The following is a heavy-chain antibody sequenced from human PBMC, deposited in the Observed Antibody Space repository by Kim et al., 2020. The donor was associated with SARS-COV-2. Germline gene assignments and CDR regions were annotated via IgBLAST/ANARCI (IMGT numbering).Heavy chain of an antibody. V-gene: IGHV4-38-2*02. D-gene: IGHD3-3*01. CDR2: IYHSGNT. CDR3: ARARTIFGVVTPFDY. Sequence: SETLSLTCTVSGYSISSGYYWGWIRQPPGKGLEWIGSIYHSGNTYYNPSLKSRVTISVDTSKNQFSLKLSSVTAADTAVYYCARARTIFGVVTPFDYWG. CDR1: GYSISSGYY. J-gene: IGHJ4*01.